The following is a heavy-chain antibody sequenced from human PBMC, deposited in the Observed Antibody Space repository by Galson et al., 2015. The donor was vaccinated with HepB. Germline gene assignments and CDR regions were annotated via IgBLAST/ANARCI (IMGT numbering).Heavy chain of an antibody. D-gene: IGHD2/OR15-2a*01. V-gene: IGHV3-21*01. CDR1: GFSFSTYS. Sequence: SLRLSCAASGFSFSTYSMNWVRQAPGKGLQWVSSISGNSVHMIYADSVKGRFTISRDNSKNSLFLQLNSLRDEDTAVYYCAAFETIGRSDFEHWGQGTLVTVSS. J-gene: IGHJ4*02. CDR2: ISGNSVHM. CDR3: AAFETIGRSDFEH.